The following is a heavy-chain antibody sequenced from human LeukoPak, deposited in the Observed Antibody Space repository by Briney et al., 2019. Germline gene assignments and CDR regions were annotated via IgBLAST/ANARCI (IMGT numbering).Heavy chain of an antibody. D-gene: IGHD1-7*01. J-gene: IGHJ5*02. CDR2: ISDSGGTT. CDR1: GFTFSSYA. Sequence: GGSLRLSCAASGFTFSSYAVSWVRQAPGKGLEWVSSISDSGGTTYYADSVKGRFTISRDNSKNTLFLQMNSLRAEDSAVYYCARDGESWNYRDRWFDPCGQGTLVTV. CDR3: ARDGESWNYRDRWFDP. V-gene: IGHV3-23*01.